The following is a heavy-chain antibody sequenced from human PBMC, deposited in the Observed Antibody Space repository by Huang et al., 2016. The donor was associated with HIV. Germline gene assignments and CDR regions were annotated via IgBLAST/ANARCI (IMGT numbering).Heavy chain of an antibody. CDR3: ARLPGSITMIRGVITDPY. CDR1: GGSIRSDNYY. V-gene: IGHV4-39*01. J-gene: IGHJ4*02. Sequence: QLQLQESGPGLVKPSETLSLTCTVSGGSIRSDNYYWGWIRQPPGKGLGWIGSIYYSGSTDTNPSLKSRVTITVDTSKNQFSLKMRSVTAADTAVYYCARLPGSITMIRGVITDPYWGQGTLVTVSS. D-gene: IGHD3-10*01. CDR2: IYYSGST.